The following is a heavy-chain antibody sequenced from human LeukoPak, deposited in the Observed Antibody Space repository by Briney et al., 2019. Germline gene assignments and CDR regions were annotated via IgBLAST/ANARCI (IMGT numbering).Heavy chain of an antibody. CDR3: ARDSVVSSNWFDP. V-gene: IGHV1-69*04. Sequence: SVKVSCKASGGTFSSYAISWVRQAPGQGLEWMGRIIPILGIANYAQKFQGRVTITADKSTGTAYMELSSLRSEDTAVYYCARDSVVSSNWFDPWGQGTLVTVSS. D-gene: IGHD2-15*01. CDR1: GGTFSSYA. J-gene: IGHJ5*02. CDR2: IIPILGIA.